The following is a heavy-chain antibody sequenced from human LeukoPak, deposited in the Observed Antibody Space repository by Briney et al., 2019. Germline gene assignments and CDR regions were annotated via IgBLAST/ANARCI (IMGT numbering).Heavy chain of an antibody. CDR3: ANTITVRNWDYFDY. Sequence: GSSVKVSCKASGGTFSSYAISWVRQAPGQGLEWMGGIIPIFGTANYAQKFQGRVTITTDESTSTAYMELSSLRSEDTAVYYCANTITVRNWDYFDYWGQGTLVTVSS. D-gene: IGHD5-12*01. V-gene: IGHV1-69*05. CDR2: IIPIFGTA. J-gene: IGHJ4*02. CDR1: GGTFSSYA.